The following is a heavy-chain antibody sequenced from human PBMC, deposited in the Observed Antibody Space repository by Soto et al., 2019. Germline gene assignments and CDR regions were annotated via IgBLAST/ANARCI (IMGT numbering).Heavy chain of an antibody. CDR3: ARSQEGIYYYYYGMDV. CDR2: INPNSGGT. V-gene: IGHV1-2*04. J-gene: IGHJ6*02. Sequence: ASVKVSCKASGYTFTGYYMHWVRQAPGQGLEWMGWINPNSGGTNYAQKFQGWVTMTRDTSISTAYMELSRLRSDDTAVYYCARSQEGIYYYYYGMDVWGQGTTVTVSS. CDR1: GYTFTGYY.